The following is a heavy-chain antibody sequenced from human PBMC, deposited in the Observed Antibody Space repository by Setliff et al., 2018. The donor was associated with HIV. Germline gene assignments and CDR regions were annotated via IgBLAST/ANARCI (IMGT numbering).Heavy chain of an antibody. Sequence: PGGSLRLSCAASGFTFSSYSMNWVRQAPGKGLEWVSSISSSSSYIYYADSVKGRFTISRDNAKNSLYLQMNSLRAEETAVYYCARGGTYDILTGYYHRYFDYWGQGTLVTVSS. CDR2: ISSSSSYI. V-gene: IGHV3-21*01. CDR1: GFTFSSYS. D-gene: IGHD3-9*01. J-gene: IGHJ4*02. CDR3: ARGGTYDILTGYYHRYFDY.